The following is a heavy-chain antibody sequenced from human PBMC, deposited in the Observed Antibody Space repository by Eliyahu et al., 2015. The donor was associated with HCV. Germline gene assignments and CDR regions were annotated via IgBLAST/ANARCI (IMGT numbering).Heavy chain of an antibody. Sequence: QVQLQESGPGLVKPSETLSLTCTVSGGSITSYYWXWIRXPPGKGLEWIGYIHYSGSTNYNPSLKSRVTISVDTSKNQFSLNLTSVTAADTAVYYCASGGGGIAVAGTGGWFDPWGQGTLVTVSS. D-gene: IGHD6-19*01. V-gene: IGHV4-59*01. CDR1: GGSITSYY. CDR2: IHYSGST. CDR3: ASGGGGIAVAGTGGWFDP. J-gene: IGHJ5*02.